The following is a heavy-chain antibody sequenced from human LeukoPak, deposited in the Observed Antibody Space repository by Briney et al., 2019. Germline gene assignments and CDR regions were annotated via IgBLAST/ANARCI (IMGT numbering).Heavy chain of an antibody. CDR2: ISRGGDTT. V-gene: IGHV3-23*01. Sequence: PGGSLRLSCAASGFTFNSFVMSWVRQAPGKELEWVSLISRGGDTTYYADSVKGRFTVSRDNSKNTLFLKMTSLRAEDTALYYCAKTSRAYSTYDSPYDYWGQGTLVTVSS. CDR1: GFTFNSFV. CDR3: AKTSRAYSTYDSPYDY. D-gene: IGHD3-3*01. J-gene: IGHJ4*02.